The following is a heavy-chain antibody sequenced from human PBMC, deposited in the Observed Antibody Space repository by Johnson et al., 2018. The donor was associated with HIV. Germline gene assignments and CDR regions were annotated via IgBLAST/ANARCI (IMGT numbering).Heavy chain of an antibody. D-gene: IGHD6-6*01. V-gene: IGHV3-30*02. J-gene: IGHJ3*02. CDR2: IRYDGSKK. CDR1: GFTFSKYG. CDR3: ARDQSSRQACDI. Sequence: QLVESGGGVVQPGGSLRLSCAASGFTFSKYGMHWVRQAPGKGLEWVAFIRYDGSKKYYADSVKVRFTISRDNSKNPLYLQMNSLRAEDTAVYYCARDQSSRQACDIWGQGTMVPVSS.